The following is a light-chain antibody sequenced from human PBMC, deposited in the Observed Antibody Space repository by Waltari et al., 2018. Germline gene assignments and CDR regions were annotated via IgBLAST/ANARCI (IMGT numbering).Light chain of an antibody. J-gene: IGLJ2*01. CDR2: EVN. CDR1: GSDVESYNL. Sequence: QSALTQPASVSGSPGQSITISCSGTGSDVESYNLVSWYQQHPGKAPKLIIYEVNMRPSGVSDRFSGSKSGVTASLTISGLQAEDEAVYFCCSFATNSIVIFGGGTKLTVL. CDR3: CSFATNSIVI. V-gene: IGLV2-23*02.